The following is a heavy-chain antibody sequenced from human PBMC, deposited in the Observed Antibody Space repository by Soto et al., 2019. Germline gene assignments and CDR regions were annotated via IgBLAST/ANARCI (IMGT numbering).Heavy chain of an antibody. CDR1: GGSIDYYR. V-gene: IGHV4-59*01. Sequence: PSETLALTCTVSGGSIDYYRWSWIRQPPGKGLEWIGDISDSGSTNYNLSMRRRVTIVVDTSKNQVSLELNSVTAADTAVYYCARGSTSWFPYYGLDVWGQGTTVTVSS. J-gene: IGHJ6*02. CDR3: ARGSTSWFPYYGLDV. D-gene: IGHD6-13*01. CDR2: ISDSGST.